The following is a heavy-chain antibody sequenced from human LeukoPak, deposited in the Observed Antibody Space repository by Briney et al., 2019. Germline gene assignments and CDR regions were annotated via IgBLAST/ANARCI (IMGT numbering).Heavy chain of an antibody. CDR3: ARDLTPAYGLVYYFDY. D-gene: IGHD3-10*01. CDR2: IIPIFGTA. CDR1: GGTFSSYA. J-gene: IGHJ4*02. Sequence: ASVKVSCKASGGTFSSYAISWVRQAPGQGLEWMGRIIPIFGTANYAQKFQGRVTITTDESTSTAYMELSSLRSEDTAVYHCARDLTPAYGLVYYFDYWGQGTLVTVSS. V-gene: IGHV1-69*05.